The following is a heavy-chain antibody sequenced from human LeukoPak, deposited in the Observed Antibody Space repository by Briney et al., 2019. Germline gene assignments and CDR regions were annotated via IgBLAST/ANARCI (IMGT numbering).Heavy chain of an antibody. Sequence: RPGGSLRLSCAASGFTFDDYGMSWVRQAPGKGLEWVSGINWNGGSTGYADSVKGRFTISRDTSRNILYLQMNSLRTDDTAIYYCTTANPTPRGINFDSWGQGTLVTVSS. D-gene: IGHD3-10*01. CDR1: GFTFDDYG. V-gene: IGHV3-20*04. CDR3: TTANPTPRGINFDS. CDR2: INWNGGST. J-gene: IGHJ4*02.